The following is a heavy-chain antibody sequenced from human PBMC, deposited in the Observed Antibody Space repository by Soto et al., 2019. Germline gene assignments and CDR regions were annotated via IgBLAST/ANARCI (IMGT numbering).Heavy chain of an antibody. J-gene: IGHJ4*02. Sequence: PGGSLRLSCAASGFTFSKAWMNWVRQAPGKGLEWVGRIKSKTDGGTADYPAPVKGRFSISRDDSKSTLYLQMNSLEIEDTAVYYCITDGPSGYDSIFFDYWGQGTLVTVSS. D-gene: IGHD5-12*01. CDR1: GFTFSKAW. CDR2: IKSKTDGGTA. CDR3: ITDGPSGYDSIFFDY. V-gene: IGHV3-15*07.